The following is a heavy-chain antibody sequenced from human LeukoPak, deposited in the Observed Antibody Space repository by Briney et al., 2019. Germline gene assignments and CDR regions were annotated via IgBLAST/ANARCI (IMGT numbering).Heavy chain of an antibody. CDR1: GFTFSSYA. CDR2: ISYDGSNK. Sequence: GGSLRLSCAASGFTFSSYAMHWVRQAPGKGLEWVAVISYDGSNKYYADSVKGRFTISRDNSKNTLYLQMNSLRAEDTAVYYCARGGEWFGELLADFDYWGQGTLVTVSS. J-gene: IGHJ4*02. D-gene: IGHD3-10*01. CDR3: ARGGEWFGELLADFDY. V-gene: IGHV3-30-3*01.